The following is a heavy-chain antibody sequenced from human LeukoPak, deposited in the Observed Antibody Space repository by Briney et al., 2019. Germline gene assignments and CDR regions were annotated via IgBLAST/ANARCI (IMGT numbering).Heavy chain of an antibody. D-gene: IGHD1-26*01. J-gene: IGHJ4*02. V-gene: IGHV3-23*01. CDR3: AKDLLAEVGY. CDR1: GFTFSSYA. Sequence: GGSLRLSCAASGFTFSSYAMSWVRPAPGKGLEWVSAISGSGGSTYYADSVKGRFTISRDNSKNTLYLQMNSLRAADTAVYYCAKDLLAEVGYWGQGTLVTVSS. CDR2: ISGSGGST.